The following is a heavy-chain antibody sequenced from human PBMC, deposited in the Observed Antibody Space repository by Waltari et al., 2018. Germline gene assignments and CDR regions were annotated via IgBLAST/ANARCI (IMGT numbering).Heavy chain of an antibody. V-gene: IGHV3-15*01. D-gene: IGHD3-3*01. J-gene: IGHJ4*02. CDR2: IKSKTDAGTT. Sequence: EVQLVESGGGLVKPGGSLRLSCAASGFTVNNPWMSWVRQAPGKGLEWVGRIKSKTDAGTTEYAAFVKGRFTISRDDSKNTLYLQMNSLKTEDTAVYYCTTGSYYDFWSGYYRKAFDYWGQGTLVTVSS. CDR3: TTGSYYDFWSGYYRKAFDY. CDR1: GFTVNNPW.